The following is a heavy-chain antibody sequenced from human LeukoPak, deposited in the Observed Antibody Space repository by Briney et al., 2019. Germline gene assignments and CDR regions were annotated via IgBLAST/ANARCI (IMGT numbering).Heavy chain of an antibody. Sequence: PGGSLRLSCAASGFTFSSYEMNWVRQAPGKGLEWVSYISSSGSTIYYADSVKGRFTISRDNAKNSLYLQMNSLRAEDTAVYYCARVDSSSGGSCDYWGQGTLVTVSS. J-gene: IGHJ4*02. CDR1: GFTFSSYE. CDR2: ISSSGSTI. D-gene: IGHD2-15*01. CDR3: ARVDSSSGGSCDY. V-gene: IGHV3-48*03.